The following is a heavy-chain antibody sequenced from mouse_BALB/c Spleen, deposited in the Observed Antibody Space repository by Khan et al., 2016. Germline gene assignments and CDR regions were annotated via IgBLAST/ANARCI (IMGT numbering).Heavy chain of an antibody. Sequence: EVQLQESGPGLVKPSQSLSLTCTVTGYSITSDYAWNWIRQFPGNKLEWMGYISYSGSTSYNPSLKSRISITRDTSKNQFFLQLNSVTTEDTATXYCARADGSGYRFPYWGQGTLVTVSA. CDR3: ARADGSGYRFPY. CDR1: GYSITSDYA. V-gene: IGHV3-2*02. J-gene: IGHJ3*01. CDR2: ISYSGST. D-gene: IGHD3-2*01.